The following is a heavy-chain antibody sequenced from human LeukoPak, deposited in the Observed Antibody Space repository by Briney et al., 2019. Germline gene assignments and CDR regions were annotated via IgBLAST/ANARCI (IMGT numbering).Heavy chain of an antibody. J-gene: IGHJ6*03. V-gene: IGHV3-7*01. Sequence: GGSLRLSCAASGFTFSSYGMHWVRQAPGKGLEWVANIKQDESEKSYVDSVKGRFTISRDNAKNSLYLQMDSLRAEDTAVYYCARDNEKHYDFWSGYYVERGYYYMDVWGKGTTVTVSS. CDR1: GFTFSSYG. CDR3: ARDNEKHYDFWSGYYVERGYYYMDV. D-gene: IGHD3-3*01. CDR2: IKQDESEK.